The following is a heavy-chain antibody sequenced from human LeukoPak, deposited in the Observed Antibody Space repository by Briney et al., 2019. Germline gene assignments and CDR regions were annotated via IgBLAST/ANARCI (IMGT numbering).Heavy chain of an antibody. V-gene: IGHV3-53*01. J-gene: IGHJ6*02. D-gene: IGHD6-13*01. CDR1: GFTVSNIY. CDR2: IHSGGIT. CDR3: VRDRGIASTGGYGMDV. Sequence: PGGSLRLSCAASGFTVSNIYMSWVRQAPGTGLEWVSIIHSGGITHYADSVKGRFTISRDNSKSTLYLQMNSLRAEDTAVYYCVRDRGIASTGGYGMDVWGQGTTVTVSS.